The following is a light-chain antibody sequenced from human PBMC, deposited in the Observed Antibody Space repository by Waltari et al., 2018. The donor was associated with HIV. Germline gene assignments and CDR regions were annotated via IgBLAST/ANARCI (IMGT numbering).Light chain of an antibody. CDR2: DAT. CDR1: TGPVPSGHH. CDR3: LLSYSGARPWV. Sequence: QAVVTQEPSLTVSPGGTVTLTCGSSTGPVPSGHHPYWFQQRPGQAPRTLSYDATNKFSWTPARFSGSLLGGKAALTLSGAQPDDEADYYCLLSYSGARPWVFGGGTKLTVL. J-gene: IGLJ3*02. V-gene: IGLV7-46*01.